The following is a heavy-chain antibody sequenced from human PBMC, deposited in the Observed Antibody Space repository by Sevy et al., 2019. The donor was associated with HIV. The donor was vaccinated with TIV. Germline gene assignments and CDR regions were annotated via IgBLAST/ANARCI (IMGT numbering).Heavy chain of an antibody. V-gene: IGHV3-48*02. D-gene: IGHD1-26*01. CDR2: ISGGVITI. Sequence: GGSLRLSCAASGFIFSSYGMNWVRQAPGRGLEWVSYISGGVITIYYADSVKGRFVISRDNARNSLSLQMNSLRDEDTAVDYCARGGTYFPYWGQGTLVTVSS. CDR1: GFIFSSYG. CDR3: ARGGTYFPY. J-gene: IGHJ4*02.